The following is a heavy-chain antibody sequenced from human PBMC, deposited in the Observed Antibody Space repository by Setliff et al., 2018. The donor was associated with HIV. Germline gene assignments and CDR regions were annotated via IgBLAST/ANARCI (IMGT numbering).Heavy chain of an antibody. J-gene: IGHJ4*02. CDR2: INHSGIT. D-gene: IGHD2-2*01. CDR3: ARVRLRVPPSIFDY. Sequence: KTSETLSLTCAVYGASFSGYYWAWIRQSPGTGLEWIGEINHSGITNYNPTLKSRVTISTDTSKSQFSLRLNSVTAADTAVYYCARVRLRVPPSIFDYWGQGALVTV. CDR1: GASFSGYY. V-gene: IGHV4-34*01.